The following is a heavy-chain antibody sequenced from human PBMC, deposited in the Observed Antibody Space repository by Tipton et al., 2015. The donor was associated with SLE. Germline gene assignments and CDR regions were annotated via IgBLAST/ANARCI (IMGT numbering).Heavy chain of an antibody. CDR3: ARVQPLGNSDAFDI. CDR2: INHRGST. J-gene: IGHJ3*02. CDR1: GGSISSSSSYY. D-gene: IGHD6-13*01. Sequence: TLSLTCAVYGGSISSSSSYYWAWIRQPPGKGVEWIGEINHRGSTNYNPSLKSRLTISVDTSKNLLFLRLSSVTAADTAVYYCARVQPLGNSDAFDIWGQGTMVTVSS. V-gene: IGHV4-34*09.